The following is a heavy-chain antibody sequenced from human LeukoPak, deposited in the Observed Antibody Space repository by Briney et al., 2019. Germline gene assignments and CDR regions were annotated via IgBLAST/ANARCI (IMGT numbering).Heavy chain of an antibody. CDR2: IYPEDSDT. Sequence: GESLKISCKASGYSFNNKWIGWGRQLPGKGLEWMGVIYPEDSDTRYSPSFQGQVTISVDKSINTAYLQWSSLKASDTAIYYCARRIYDSSGYSVYFDSWGQGTLVTVSS. V-gene: IGHV5-51*01. CDR1: GYSFNNKW. D-gene: IGHD3-22*01. CDR3: ARRIYDSSGYSVYFDS. J-gene: IGHJ4*02.